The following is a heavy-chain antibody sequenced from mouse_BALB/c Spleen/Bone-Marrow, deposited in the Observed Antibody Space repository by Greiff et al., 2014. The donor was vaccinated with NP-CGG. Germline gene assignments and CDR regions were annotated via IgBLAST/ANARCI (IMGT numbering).Heavy chain of an antibody. Sequence: VQLQQSGAELVMPGASVKMSCKASGYTFTDYWMHWVKQRPGQGLEWIGAIDTSDSYTRYNQKFKGKATLTLDDSSCTAYMQLSSLTSDDSAVFYCATCFSRTRCYFDFWGPRTTLPFSS. CDR3: ATCFSRTRCYFDF. CDR1: GYTFTDYW. CDR2: IDTSDSYT. J-gene: IGHJ1*01. V-gene: IGHV1-69*01.